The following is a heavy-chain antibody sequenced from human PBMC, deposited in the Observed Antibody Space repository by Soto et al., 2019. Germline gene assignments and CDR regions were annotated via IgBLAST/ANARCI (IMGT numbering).Heavy chain of an antibody. J-gene: IGHJ4*02. V-gene: IGHV3-21*01. CDR2: ISSSAVYI. Sequence: PGGALSLSCAASRFNFLAFSLSWVRQARGKGLECVASISSSAVYIGYADSAEGGFTSSRGKANSSLSLQMNSLSAEDTVNYYYLRDGLDDYGTERLYFDNWGQGTLVTVST. D-gene: IGHD3-10*01. CDR3: LRDGLDDYGTERLYFDN. CDR1: RFNFLAFS.